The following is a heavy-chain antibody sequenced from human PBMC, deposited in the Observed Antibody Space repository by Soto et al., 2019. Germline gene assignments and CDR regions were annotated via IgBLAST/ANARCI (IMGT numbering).Heavy chain of an antibody. CDR2: ISYDGSNK. J-gene: IGHJ6*02. CDR1: GFTFSSYA. CDR3: ARDWSEGGGIYYYYYGMDV. D-gene: IGHD3-16*01. V-gene: IGHV3-30-3*01. Sequence: GSLRLSCAASGFTFSSYAMHWVRQAPGKGLEWVAVISYDGSNKYYADSVKGRFTISRDNSKNTLYLQMNSLRAEDTAVYYCARDWSEGGGIYYYYYGMDVWGQGTTVTVSS.